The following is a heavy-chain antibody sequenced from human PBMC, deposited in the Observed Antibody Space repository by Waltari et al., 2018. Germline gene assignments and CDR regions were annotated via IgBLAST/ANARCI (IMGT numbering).Heavy chain of an antibody. V-gene: IGHV4-4*09. CDR2: IYTSGST. J-gene: IGHJ3*02. CDR3: AREWVVGATGAFDI. D-gene: IGHD1-26*01. Sequence: QVQLQESGPGLVKPSETLSLTCTVSGGSISSYYWSWIRQPPGKGLEWIGYIYTSGSTNYNPSLKSRFTISVDTSKNQFALKLSAVTAADTAVYYCAREWVVGATGAFDIWGQGTMVTVSS. CDR1: GGSISSYY.